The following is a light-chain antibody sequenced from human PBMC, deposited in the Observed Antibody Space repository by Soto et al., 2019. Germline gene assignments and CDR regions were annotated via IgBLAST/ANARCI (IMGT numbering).Light chain of an antibody. V-gene: IGKV1-5*01. J-gene: IGKJ2*01. CDR3: QQYNSYPYT. CDR2: DAS. CDR1: QSISTW. Sequence: DIQMTQSPSTVPASVGDAVTITCRASQSISTWLAWYQQKPGKAPNLLIYDASTLESGGPSGFSGSGSGTEFTLTISSLQPDDSATYYCQQYNSYPYTFGQGTKLEIK.